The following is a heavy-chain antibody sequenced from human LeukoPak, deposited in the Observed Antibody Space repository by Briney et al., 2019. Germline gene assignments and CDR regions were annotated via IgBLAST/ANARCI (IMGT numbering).Heavy chain of an antibody. J-gene: IGHJ5*02. V-gene: IGHV4-34*01. CDR1: GGSFSGYY. CDR2: INHIGST. D-gene: IGHD6-13*01. CDR3: ARRPRGGSSSWYGSLKNWFDP. Sequence: SETLSLTCAVYGGSFSGYYWSWIRQPPGKGLEWIGEINHIGSTNYNPSLKIRVTISVDTSKNQFSLKLSSVTAADTAVYYCARRPRGGSSSWYGSLKNWFDPWGQGTLVTVSS.